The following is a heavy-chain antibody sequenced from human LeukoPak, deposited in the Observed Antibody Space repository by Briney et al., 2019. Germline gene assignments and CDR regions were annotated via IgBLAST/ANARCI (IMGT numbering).Heavy chain of an antibody. J-gene: IGHJ4*02. Sequence: ASVKVSCKASGYTFTTYDINWVRQATGQGLEWMGWMNPNSGNTGYAQKFQGRVTMARNTSISTAYMELSSLKSEDTGVYYCARGDDIWRDFDYWGQGTLVTVSS. V-gene: IGHV1-8*01. CDR1: GYTFTTYD. D-gene: IGHD3-3*01. CDR3: ARGDDIWRDFDY. CDR2: MNPNSGNT.